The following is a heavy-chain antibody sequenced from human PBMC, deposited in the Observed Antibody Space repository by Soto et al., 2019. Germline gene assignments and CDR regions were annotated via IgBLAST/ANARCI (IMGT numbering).Heavy chain of an antibody. D-gene: IGHD2-2*02. Sequence: SRKGFGGGISVYLGSRGSNEPGQGLEWMGGVIPIFGTANYAQKFQGRVTITADESTSTAYMELSSLRSEDTAVYYCARDNGPGYCSSTSCYNRSYYYGMDVWGQGTTVTVSS. CDR3: ARDNGPGYCSSTSCYNRSYYYGMDV. J-gene: IGHJ6*02. V-gene: IGHV1-69*01. CDR2: VIPIFGTA. CDR1: GGGISVYL.